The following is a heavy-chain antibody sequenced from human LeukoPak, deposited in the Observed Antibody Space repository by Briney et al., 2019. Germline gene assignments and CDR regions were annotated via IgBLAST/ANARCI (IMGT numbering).Heavy chain of an antibody. CDR2: INHSGST. CDR3: ARNVISRGPLLEWLSHPYYFDY. V-gene: IGHV4-34*01. J-gene: IGHJ4*02. Sequence: SETLSLTCAVYGGSFSGYYWSWIRQPPGKGLEWIGEINHSGSTNYNPSLKSRVTISVDTSKNQFSLKLSSVTAADTAVYYCARNVISRGPLLEWLSHPYYFDYWGQGTLVTVSS. CDR1: GGSFSGYY. D-gene: IGHD3-3*01.